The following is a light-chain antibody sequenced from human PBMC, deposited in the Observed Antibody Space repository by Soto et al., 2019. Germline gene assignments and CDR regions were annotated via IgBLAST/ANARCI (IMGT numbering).Light chain of an antibody. J-gene: IGKJ1*01. CDR1: QDIEDD. Sequence: AIQMTQSPSSLSASVGDTVTITCRASQDIEDDLGWYQQKPGKAPKLLIYATSSLQSGVPSRFSGSGSGTDFSLSIHSLQPEDSATYYCLHDYNYPRTFGQGTKVDIK. CDR2: ATS. CDR3: LHDYNYPRT. V-gene: IGKV1-6*01.